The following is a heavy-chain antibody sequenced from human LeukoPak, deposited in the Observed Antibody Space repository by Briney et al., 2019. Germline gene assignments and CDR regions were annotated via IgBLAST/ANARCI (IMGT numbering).Heavy chain of an antibody. CDR1: GFTFSSYA. D-gene: IGHD2-15*01. Sequence: QPGGSLRLSCAASGFTFSSYAMSWVRQAPGKGLEWISYITSSSSAIYYTDSVKGRFTVSRDNAKNSLYLQMNSLRAEDTAVYYCARPVKVVVEANWFDPWGQGTLVTVSS. CDR2: ITSSSSAI. CDR3: ARPVKVVVEANWFDP. J-gene: IGHJ5*02. V-gene: IGHV3-48*04.